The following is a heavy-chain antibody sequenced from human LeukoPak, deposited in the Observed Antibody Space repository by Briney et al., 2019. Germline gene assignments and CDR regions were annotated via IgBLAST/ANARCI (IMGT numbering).Heavy chain of an antibody. D-gene: IGHD2-2*01. CDR2: ISYDGSNK. V-gene: IGHV3-30*18. CDR3: AKGGAYCSSTSCYAGLDY. Sequence: PGGSLRLSCAASGFAFSSYGMHWVRQAPGKGLEWVAVISYDGSNKYYADSVKGRFTISRDNSKNTLYLQMNSLRAEDTAVYYCAKGGAYCSSTSCYAGLDYWGQGTLVTVSS. J-gene: IGHJ4*02. CDR1: GFAFSSYG.